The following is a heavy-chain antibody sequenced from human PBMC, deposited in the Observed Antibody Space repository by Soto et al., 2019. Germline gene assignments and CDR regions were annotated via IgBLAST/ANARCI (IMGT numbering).Heavy chain of an antibody. CDR3: ARGTITMVRGVKKYYFDY. D-gene: IGHD3-10*01. Sequence: SETLSLTCAVYGGSFSGYYWSWIRQPPGKGLEWIGEINHSGSTNYNPSLKSRVTISVDTSKSQFSLKLSPVTAADTAVYYCARGTITMVRGVKKYYFDYWGQGTLVTVSS. CDR2: INHSGST. V-gene: IGHV4-34*01. J-gene: IGHJ4*02. CDR1: GGSFSGYY.